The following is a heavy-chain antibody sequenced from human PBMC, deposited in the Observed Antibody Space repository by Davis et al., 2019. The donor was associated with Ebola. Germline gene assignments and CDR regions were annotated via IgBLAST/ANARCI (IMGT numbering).Heavy chain of an antibody. V-gene: IGHV1-69*04. CDR3: ARLRLRYYGMDV. Sequence: SVKVSCKASGGTFSSYAISWVRQAPGQGLEWMGRIIPILGIANYAQKFQDRVTITADKSTSTAYMELSSLRSEDTAVYYCARLRLRYYGMDVWGQGTTVTVSS. CDR2: IIPILGIA. J-gene: IGHJ6*02. CDR1: GGTFSSYA.